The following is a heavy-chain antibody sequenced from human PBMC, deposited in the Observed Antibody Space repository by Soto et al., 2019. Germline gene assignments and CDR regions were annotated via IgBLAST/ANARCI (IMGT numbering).Heavy chain of an antibody. J-gene: IGHJ5*02. Sequence: PSETLSLTCTVSGGSILNGGHYWTWIRQHPGKGLEWIGRIFFSGNTHYNPALKSRLTFSLDTAKNQFSLKLTSVTAADTAVYYCAREGSHSAYNFAIGIQLWSFDRWGQGLPVTVYS. CDR2: IFFSGNT. V-gene: IGHV4-31*03. CDR3: AREGSHSAYNFAIGIQLWSFDR. D-gene: IGHD1-1*01. CDR1: GGSILNGGHY.